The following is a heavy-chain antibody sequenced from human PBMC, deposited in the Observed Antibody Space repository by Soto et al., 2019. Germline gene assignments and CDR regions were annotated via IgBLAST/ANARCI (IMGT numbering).Heavy chain of an antibody. D-gene: IGHD2-15*01. Sequence: GGSLRLSCAASGFTFSSYDMHWVRQATGKGLEWVSAIGTAGDTYYPGSVKGRFTISRENAKNCLYLQMNSLRAEDTAVYYCARVPLGVDGMDVWGQGTTVTVSS. CDR3: ARVPLGVDGMDV. V-gene: IGHV3-13*01. CDR2: IGTAGDT. J-gene: IGHJ6*02. CDR1: GFTFSSYD.